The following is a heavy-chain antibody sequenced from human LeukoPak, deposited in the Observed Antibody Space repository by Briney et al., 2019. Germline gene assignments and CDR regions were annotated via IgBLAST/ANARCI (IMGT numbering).Heavy chain of an antibody. CDR3: VRVGGIAASPRLAFDI. Sequence: GGSLRLSCAASGFTFNTYWIHWVRQPPGKGLVWVSRINSDGSSTGFADSVKGRFTISRDNAKNTLSLQMNSLRAEDTAVYYCVRVGGIAASPRLAFDIWGQGTMVVVSS. V-gene: IGHV3-74*01. CDR1: GFTFNTYW. D-gene: IGHD6-13*01. J-gene: IGHJ3*02. CDR2: INSDGSST.